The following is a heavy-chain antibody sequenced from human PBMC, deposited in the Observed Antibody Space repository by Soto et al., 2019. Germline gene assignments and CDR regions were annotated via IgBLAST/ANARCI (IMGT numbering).Heavy chain of an antibody. V-gene: IGHV1-18*01. CDR2: ISAYNGNT. D-gene: IGHD3-9*01. CDR1: GYTFISYD. Sequence: QVQLVQSGAEVKKPGASVKVSCKGSGYTFISYDISWVRQAPGQGLEWMGQISAYNGNTNYAQNLQGRVTLTTDTSTSTAYMELRSLRSDDTAVYYCAINYNTLTGYYRFFNYWGQGTLVTVSS. J-gene: IGHJ4*02. CDR3: AINYNTLTGYYRFFNY.